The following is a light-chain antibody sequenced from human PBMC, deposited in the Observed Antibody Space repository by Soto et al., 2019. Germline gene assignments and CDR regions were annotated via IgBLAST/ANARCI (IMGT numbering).Light chain of an antibody. CDR3: QQYDSYPRT. CDR1: QSISSW. J-gene: IGKJ1*01. Sequence: DIPMTQSPSTLSASVGDRVTITCRASQSISSWLAWYQQKPGKAPKLLIYKASSLESGVPSRFSGSGSGTEFTLTISCLQADDLATYYCQQYDSYPRTFGQGTKVEIK. V-gene: IGKV1-5*03. CDR2: KAS.